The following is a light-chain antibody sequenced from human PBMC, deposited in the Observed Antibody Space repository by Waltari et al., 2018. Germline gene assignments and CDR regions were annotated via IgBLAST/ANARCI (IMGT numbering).Light chain of an antibody. CDR3: QQSYVIPYT. CDR2: TTS. CDR1: QSISTY. Sequence: DIQMTQSPSSMPASVGDRVTITCRASQSISTYLNWYQQKPGKAPKLLIYTTSSLQSGVPSRFSGIGSGTDFTLTISSLQPEDFATYYCQQSYVIPYTFGQGTKLEIK. J-gene: IGKJ2*01. V-gene: IGKV1-39*01.